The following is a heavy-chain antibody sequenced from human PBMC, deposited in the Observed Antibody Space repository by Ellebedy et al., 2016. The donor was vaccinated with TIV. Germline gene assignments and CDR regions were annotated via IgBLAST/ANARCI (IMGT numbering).Heavy chain of an antibody. CDR1: GFTFSNHW. CDR2: IESDGTST. Sequence: GESLKISCAASGFTFSNHWMYWVRQGPGKGLVWVARIESDGTSTTYADSVKGRFTISRDNAKNTLYFQMNSLRVEDTAVYYCTRAQNWAHDYWGQGTLVTVSS. J-gene: IGHJ4*02. CDR3: TRAQNWAHDY. V-gene: IGHV3-74*01. D-gene: IGHD3-16*01.